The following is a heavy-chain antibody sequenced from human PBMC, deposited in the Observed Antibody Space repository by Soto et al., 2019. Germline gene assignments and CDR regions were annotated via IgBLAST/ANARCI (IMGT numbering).Heavy chain of an antibody. Sequence: ASVKVSCKASGYTFTSYGISWVRQAPGQGLEWMGWISAYNGSTNYAQKFQGRVTMTRDTSTSTVYMELSSLRSEDTAVYYCARVGGYSYGIHYWGQGTLVTVSS. CDR3: ARVGGYSYGIHY. CDR2: ISAYNGST. CDR1: GYTFTSYG. V-gene: IGHV1-18*01. J-gene: IGHJ4*02. D-gene: IGHD5-18*01.